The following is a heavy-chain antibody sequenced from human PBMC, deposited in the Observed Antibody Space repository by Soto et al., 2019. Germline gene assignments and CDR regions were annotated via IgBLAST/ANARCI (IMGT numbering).Heavy chain of an antibody. V-gene: IGHV3-30-3*01. Sequence: GGSLRLSCAASGFTFSTYTMHWVRQAPGKGLEWVVVISYDGSNNYYADSVKGRFTISRDNSKNTLYLQMTSLRAEDTAVYYCARARAEWYYYYGMDVWGQGTTVTVSS. CDR1: GFTFSTYT. D-gene: IGHD3-3*01. CDR2: ISYDGSNN. CDR3: ARARAEWYYYYGMDV. J-gene: IGHJ6*02.